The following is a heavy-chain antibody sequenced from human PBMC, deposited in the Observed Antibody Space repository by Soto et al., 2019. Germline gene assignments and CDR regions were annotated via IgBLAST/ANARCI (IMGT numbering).Heavy chain of an antibody. D-gene: IGHD3-3*01. V-gene: IGHV1-46*01. J-gene: IGHJ6*02. CDR3: ARDKGITIFGVVTNGMDV. Sequence: QVPLVQSGAEVKKPGASVKVSCKASGYTFTSYYMHWVRQAPGQGLEWMGIINPSGGSTSYAQKFQGRVTMTRDTSTSTVYMELSSLRSEDTAVYYCARDKGITIFGVVTNGMDVWGQGTTVTVSS. CDR2: INPSGGST. CDR1: GYTFTSYY.